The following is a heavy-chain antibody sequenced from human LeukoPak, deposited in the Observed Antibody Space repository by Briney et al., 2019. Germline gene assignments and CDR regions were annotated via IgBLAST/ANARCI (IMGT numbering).Heavy chain of an antibody. CDR3: AREGRYCTNGVCSYYYYYYYMDV. Sequence: SETLSLTCTVSGVSISSYYWSWIRQPPGKGLEWIGEINHSGSTNYNPSLKSRVTISVDTSKNQFSLKLSSVTAADTAVYYCAREGRYCTNGVCSYYYYYYYMDVWGKGTTVTVSS. CDR1: GVSISSYY. D-gene: IGHD2-8*01. J-gene: IGHJ6*03. CDR2: INHSGST. V-gene: IGHV4-34*01.